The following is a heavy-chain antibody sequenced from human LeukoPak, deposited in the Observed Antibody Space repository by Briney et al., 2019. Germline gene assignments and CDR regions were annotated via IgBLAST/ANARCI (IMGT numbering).Heavy chain of an antibody. CDR2: ISDSGGST. D-gene: IGHD1-26*01. CDR1: GFTFSSYT. Sequence: GGSLRLSFAASGFTFSSYTMTWVRQAPGKGLEWVSTISDSGGSTYYADSVKGRFTISRDNSKNTLYLQMNSLRAEDTAVYYCAKGTTWELPRFDYWGQGTLVTVSS. J-gene: IGHJ4*02. V-gene: IGHV3-23*01. CDR3: AKGTTWELPRFDY.